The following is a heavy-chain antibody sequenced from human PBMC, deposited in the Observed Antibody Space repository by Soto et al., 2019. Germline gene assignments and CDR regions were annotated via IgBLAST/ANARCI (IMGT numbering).Heavy chain of an antibody. J-gene: IGHJ6*02. Sequence: GGCLRLSCAASGFTFSSYAMHWVRQAPGKGLEWVAVISYDGSNKYYADSVKGRFTISRDNSKNTLYLQMNSLRAEDTAVYYCANTETSVKLVYYYYGMDVWGQGTTVTVSS. D-gene: IGHD1-26*01. CDR1: GFTFSSYA. CDR2: ISYDGSNK. V-gene: IGHV3-30*18. CDR3: ANTETSVKLVYYYYGMDV.